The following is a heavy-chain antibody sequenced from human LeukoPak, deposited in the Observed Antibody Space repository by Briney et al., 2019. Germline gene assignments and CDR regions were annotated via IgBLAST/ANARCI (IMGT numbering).Heavy chain of an antibody. CDR1: GYTLTQLA. J-gene: IGHJ4*02. D-gene: IGHD6-19*01. V-gene: IGHV1-46*01. CDR2: INPSGGST. CDR3: ARGYSSGWYGDY. Sequence: GASVKVSCKVSGYTLTQLAMHWVRQAPGKGLEWMGIINPSGGSTSYAQKFQGRVTMTRDTSTSTVYMELSSLRSEDTAVYYCARGYSSGWYGDYWGQGTLVTVSS.